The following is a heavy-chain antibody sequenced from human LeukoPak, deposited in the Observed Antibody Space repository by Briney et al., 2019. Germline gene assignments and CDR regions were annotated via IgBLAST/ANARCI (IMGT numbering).Heavy chain of an antibody. J-gene: IGHJ4*02. CDR2: IYYSGST. Sequence: SETLSLTCTVSGGSISSSSYYWGWIRQPPGKGLEWIVSIYYSGSTYYNPSLKSRVTISVDTSKNQFSLKLSSVTAADTAVYYCARLAPSTYYDYVWGSYRDSYYFDYWGQGTLVTVSS. V-gene: IGHV4-39*07. CDR1: GGSISSSSYY. D-gene: IGHD3-16*02. CDR3: ARLAPSTYYDYVWGSYRDSYYFDY.